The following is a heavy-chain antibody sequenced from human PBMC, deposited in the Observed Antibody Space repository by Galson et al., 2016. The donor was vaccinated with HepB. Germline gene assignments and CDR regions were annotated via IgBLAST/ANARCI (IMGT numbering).Heavy chain of an antibody. CDR1: GFTFSSYG. D-gene: IGHD3-9*01. CDR3: AKSDILAGYSAFDY. J-gene: IGHJ4*02. CDR2: ISYDGSNK. Sequence: SLRLSCAASGFTFSSYGMHWVRQAPGKGLEWVAVISYDGSNKYYADSVKGRATISRDNSKNTLYLQMNSLTAEDTAVYFCAKSDILAGYSAFDYWGQGTLVTVSS. V-gene: IGHV3-30*18.